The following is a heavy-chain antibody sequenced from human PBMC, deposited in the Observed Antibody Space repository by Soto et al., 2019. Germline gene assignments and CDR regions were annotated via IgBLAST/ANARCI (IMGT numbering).Heavy chain of an antibody. D-gene: IGHD6-19*01. Sequence: SETLSLTCTVYGGSFSGYFWNWIRQSPGKGLEWIGKVNHNGRNNYNPSLKSRVTISMDMSKNQFSLKLTSVTAADTAVYYCARGGSSDWQVAFDFWGQGPMVTV. CDR1: GGSFSGYF. V-gene: IGHV4-34*01. CDR2: VNHNGRN. J-gene: IGHJ3*01. CDR3: ARGGSSDWQVAFDF.